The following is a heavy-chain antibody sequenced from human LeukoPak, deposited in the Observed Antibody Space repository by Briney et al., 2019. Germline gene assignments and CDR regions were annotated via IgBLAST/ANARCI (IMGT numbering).Heavy chain of an antibody. J-gene: IGHJ5*02. V-gene: IGHV3-30*02. CDR1: GFIFSRYG. CDR3: AKFSYGDYVA. Sequence: GGSLRLSCAASGFIFSRYGMHWVRQAPGKGLEWVAFIRHDESNKYYADSVKGRFTISRDNSKNTLSLQMNSLRPDDTAVYYCAKFSYGDYVAWGQGTLVTVSS. D-gene: IGHD4-17*01. CDR2: IRHDESNK.